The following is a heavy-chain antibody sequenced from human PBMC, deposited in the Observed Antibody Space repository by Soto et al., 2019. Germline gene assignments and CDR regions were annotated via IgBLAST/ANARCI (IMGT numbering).Heavy chain of an antibody. Sequence: SVKVSCKASGGTFSSYTISWVRQAPGQGLEWMGRIIPILGIANYAQKFQGRVTITADKSTSTAYMELNSLRSEDTAVYYCARSPRGLYYDSSGYILAWGQGTLVTVSS. J-gene: IGHJ5*02. D-gene: IGHD3-22*01. CDR3: ARSPRGLYYDSSGYILA. V-gene: IGHV1-69*02. CDR2: IIPILGIA. CDR1: GGTFSSYT.